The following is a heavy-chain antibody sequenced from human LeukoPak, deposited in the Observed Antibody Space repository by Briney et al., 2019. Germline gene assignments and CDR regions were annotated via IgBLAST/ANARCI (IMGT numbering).Heavy chain of an antibody. Sequence: KPSQTLSLTCNVSGYSISSGYYWGWIRQAPGKALEWIGTTFHSGSPNYNPSLKSRVTISIDTSKTQFSLKLSSVTAADTAFYYCARDAGGDFDYWGQGTLVTVSS. CDR3: ARDAGGDFDY. J-gene: IGHJ4*02. V-gene: IGHV4-38-2*02. CDR2: TFHSGSP. D-gene: IGHD2-21*01. CDR1: GYSISSGYY.